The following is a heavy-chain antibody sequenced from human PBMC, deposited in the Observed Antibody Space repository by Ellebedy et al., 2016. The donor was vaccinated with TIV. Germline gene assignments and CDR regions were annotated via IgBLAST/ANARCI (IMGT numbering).Heavy chain of an antibody. CDR1: GFTFSSYI. J-gene: IGHJ4*02. D-gene: IGHD3-3*01. Sequence: PGGSLRLSCSASGFTFSSYIIHWVRQAPGKGLEFVSAISSNGGRTYYADSVKGRFTISRDNSKNTLYLHMSSLRAEDTAVYYCVKLESEDYWGQGTLVTVSS. CDR2: ISSNGGRT. V-gene: IGHV3-64D*06. CDR3: VKLESEDY.